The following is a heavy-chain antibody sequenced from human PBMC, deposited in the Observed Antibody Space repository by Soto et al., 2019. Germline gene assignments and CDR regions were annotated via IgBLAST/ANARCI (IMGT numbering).Heavy chain of an antibody. Sequence: ASVKVSCKASGYTFTSYGISWVRQAPGQGLEWMGWISAYNGNTNYAQKLQGRVTMTTDTSTSTAYMELRSLRSDDTAVYCCARDFRYYYDSSGYDYWGQGTLVTVSS. CDR2: ISAYNGNT. CDR3: ARDFRYYYDSSGYDY. D-gene: IGHD3-22*01. V-gene: IGHV1-18*04. J-gene: IGHJ4*02. CDR1: GYTFTSYG.